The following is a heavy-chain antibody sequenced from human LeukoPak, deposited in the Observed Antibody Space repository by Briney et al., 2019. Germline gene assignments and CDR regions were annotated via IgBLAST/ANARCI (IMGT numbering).Heavy chain of an antibody. CDR3: AKDAVGVEKEDYYYYYMDV. CDR2: IWYAGSNK. V-gene: IGHV3-33*06. J-gene: IGHJ6*03. CDR1: GFTFSSYG. D-gene: IGHD3-10*01. Sequence: GGSLRLSCAASGFTFSSYGMHWVRQAPGKGLEWVAVIWYAGSNKYYADSVKGRFTISRDNSKNTLYLQMNSLRAEDTAVYYCAKDAVGVEKEDYYYYYMDVWGKGTTVTVSS.